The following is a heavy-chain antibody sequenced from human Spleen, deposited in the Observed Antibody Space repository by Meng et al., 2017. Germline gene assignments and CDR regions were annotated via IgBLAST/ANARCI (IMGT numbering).Heavy chain of an antibody. CDR2: INPKSGDT. J-gene: IGHJ4*02. Sequence: QVQRGQSWAWWKKPGASVKVSCKPSGYNFPDYYIHWVRRAPGQGLEWMGRINPKSGDTHYAQKFQARVTMTGDTSISTAYMELSGLRSDDTAMYYCARDEDISAAGKLFGDYWGQGTLVTVSS. CDR1: GYNFPDYY. D-gene: IGHD6-25*01. V-gene: IGHV1-2*06. CDR3: ARDEDISAAGKLFGDY.